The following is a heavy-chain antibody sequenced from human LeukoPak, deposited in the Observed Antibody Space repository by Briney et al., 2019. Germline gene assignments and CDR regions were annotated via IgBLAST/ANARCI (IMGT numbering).Heavy chain of an antibody. CDR3: ATGRDTAMVRLDY. Sequence: GGSLRLSCAASGFTFSSYGMHWVRQAPGKGLEWVAFIRYDGSNKYYADSVKGRFTISRDNSKNTLYLQMNSLRAEDTAVYFCATGRDTAMVRLDYWGQGTLVTVSS. J-gene: IGHJ4*02. CDR2: IRYDGSNK. V-gene: IGHV3-30*02. CDR1: GFTFSSYG. D-gene: IGHD5-18*01.